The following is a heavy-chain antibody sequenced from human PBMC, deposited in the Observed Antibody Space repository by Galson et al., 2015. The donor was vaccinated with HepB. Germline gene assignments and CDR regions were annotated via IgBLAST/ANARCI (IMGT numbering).Heavy chain of an antibody. D-gene: IGHD2-2*01. CDR1: GYTFTSYA. Sequence: SVKVSCKASGYTFTSYAMHWVRQAPGQRLEWMGWINAGNGNTKYSQKFQGRVTITRDTSASTAYMELSSLRSEDTAVYYCARDYIVVVPAAMPGPYGMDVWGQGTTVTVSS. J-gene: IGHJ6*02. V-gene: IGHV1-3*01. CDR3: ARDYIVVVPAAMPGPYGMDV. CDR2: INAGNGNT.